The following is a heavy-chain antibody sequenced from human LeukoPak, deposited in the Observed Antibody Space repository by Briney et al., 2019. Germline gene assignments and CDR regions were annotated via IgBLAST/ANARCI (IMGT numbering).Heavy chain of an antibody. J-gene: IGHJ4*02. V-gene: IGHV4-59*01. CDR2: IYYRGNT. CDR3: ARGPYYDSRGNYRASDS. CDR1: GGSISNSY. Sequence: SETLSLTCTVPGGSISNSYWSWIRQPPGKGLEWLGYIYYRGNTKYNPSLKSRVTISVDTSKNQFSLKLSSVTAADTAVYYCARGPYYDSRGNYRASDSWGQGTLVTVSS. D-gene: IGHD3-22*01.